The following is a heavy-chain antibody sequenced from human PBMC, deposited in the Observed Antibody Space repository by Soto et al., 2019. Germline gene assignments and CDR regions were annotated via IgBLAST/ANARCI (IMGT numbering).Heavy chain of an antibody. J-gene: IGHJ3*02. CDR3: TIGSWSGEVFDI. CDR2: IIPMLGIA. V-gene: IGHV1-69*02. D-gene: IGHD2-21*01. CDR1: GGTFSNYS. Sequence: QVHLVKSGAEVKKPGSSVKVSCKDSGGTFSNYSMFWVQQAPGQGLEWMGRIIPMLGIANYAQRFQDRVTITADKSTATAYMELSSLRSEDTALYYCTIGSWSGEVFDIWGQGTMVTVSS.